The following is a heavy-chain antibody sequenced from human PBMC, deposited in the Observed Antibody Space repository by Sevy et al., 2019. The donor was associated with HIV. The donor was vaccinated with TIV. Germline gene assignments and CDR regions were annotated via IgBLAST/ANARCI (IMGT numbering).Heavy chain of an antibody. V-gene: IGHV3-23*01. CDR1: GFTFNSYA. D-gene: IGHD3-9*01. J-gene: IGHJ4*02. CDR3: ARNFVPDTTSYFGPLDY. CDR2: IRGAGSIT. Sequence: GGSLRLSCAASGFTFNSYAMNWVRQAPGKGLEWLSAIRGAGSITFYADSVKGRFTISRDNSRNILYLQMNSLRAEDTAIYYCARNFVPDTTSYFGPLDYWGRGTLVTVSS.